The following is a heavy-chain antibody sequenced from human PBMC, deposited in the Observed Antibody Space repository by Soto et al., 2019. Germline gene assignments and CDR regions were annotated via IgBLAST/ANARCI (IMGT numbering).Heavy chain of an antibody. CDR3: ARGQELAGSSFGMDV. J-gene: IGHJ6*02. CDR2: INPSGSGT. Sequence: ASVKVSCKASGYRFTSYYMHWVRQAPGQGLEWMGMINPSGSGTIYAQKFQGRVTMARDASTSTVYMELSSLRSDGTAVYYCARGQELAGSSFGMDVWGQGTTVTVSS. D-gene: IGHD6-13*01. CDR1: GYRFTSYY. V-gene: IGHV1-46*01.